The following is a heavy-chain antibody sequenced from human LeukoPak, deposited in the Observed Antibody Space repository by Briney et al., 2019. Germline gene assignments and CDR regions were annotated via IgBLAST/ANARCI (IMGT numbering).Heavy chain of an antibody. D-gene: IGHD2-15*01. V-gene: IGHV6-1*01. J-gene: IGHJ4*02. CDR2: TYYRPKWYS. CDR1: GDSVSSNSAA. CDR3: ARGQTGSGRIFDY. Sequence: SQTLSLTCAISGDSVSSNSAAWNWIRQSPSRGLEWLGRTYYRPKWYSDFAEYVKGRITINPDTSKNQFSLQLISATPEDTAVYYCARGQTGSGRIFDYWGQGTLVTVSS.